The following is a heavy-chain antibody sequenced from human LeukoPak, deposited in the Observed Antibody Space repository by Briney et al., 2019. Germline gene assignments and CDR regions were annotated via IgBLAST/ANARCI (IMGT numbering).Heavy chain of an antibody. CDR1: GYTFTSYG. CDR2: ISAYNGNT. V-gene: IGHV1-18*01. J-gene: IGHJ4*02. CDR3: ARSLASSLWSVVTRGYFFDY. D-gene: IGHD3-22*01. Sequence: ASVKVSCKASGYTFTSYGISWVRQAPGQGLEWMGWISAYNGNTNYAQKLQGRVTMTTDTSTSTAYMELRSLRSDDTAVYYCARSLASSLWSVVTRGYFFDYWGQGTLVTVSS.